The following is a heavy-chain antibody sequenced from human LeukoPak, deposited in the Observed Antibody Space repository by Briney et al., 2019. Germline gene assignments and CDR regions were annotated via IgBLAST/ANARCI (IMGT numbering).Heavy chain of an antibody. CDR1: GFTFSSYA. V-gene: IGHV3-23*01. J-gene: IGHJ4*02. CDR2: ISGSGGST. D-gene: IGHD3-10*01. CDR3: AKDREGPYYYGSGSYYPAYYFDY. Sequence: GGSLRLSCAASGFTFSSYAMSWVRQAPGKGLEWVSAISGSGGSTYYADSVKGRFTISRDNSKNTLYLQMNSLRAEDTAVYYCAKDREGPYYYGSGSYYPAYYFDYWGQGTLVTVSS.